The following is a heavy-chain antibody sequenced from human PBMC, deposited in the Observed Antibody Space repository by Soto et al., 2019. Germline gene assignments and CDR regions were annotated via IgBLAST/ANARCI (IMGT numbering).Heavy chain of an antibody. V-gene: IGHV1-69*13. D-gene: IGHD1-26*01. Sequence: ASVKVSCKASGGTFSSYAISWVRQAPGQGLEWMGGIIPIFGTANYAQKFQGRVTITADESTSTAYMELSSLRSEDTAVYYCARVSTSYYWFDPWGQGTLVTVSS. CDR2: IIPIFGTA. CDR1: GGTFSSYA. CDR3: ARVSTSYYWFDP. J-gene: IGHJ5*02.